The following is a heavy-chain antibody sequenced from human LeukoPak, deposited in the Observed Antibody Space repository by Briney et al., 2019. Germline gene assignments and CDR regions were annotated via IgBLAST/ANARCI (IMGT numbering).Heavy chain of an antibody. V-gene: IGHV3-30-3*01. J-gene: IGHJ4*02. CDR1: GFTFSSYA. CDR2: ISYDGSNK. Sequence: GGSLRLSCAASGFTFSSYAMHWVRQAPGKGLEWVAVISYDGSNKYYADSVKGRFTISRENSKNTLYLQMNSLRAEDTDVYYCAASIETRGDYWGQGTLVTVSS. D-gene: IGHD6-6*01. CDR3: AASIETRGDY.